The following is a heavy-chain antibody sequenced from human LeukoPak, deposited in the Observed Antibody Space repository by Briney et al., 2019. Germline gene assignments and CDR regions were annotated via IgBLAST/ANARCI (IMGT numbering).Heavy chain of an antibody. CDR1: GFTFSSYA. D-gene: IGHD2-2*01. V-gene: IGHV3-23*01. CDR3: AKDLSVIVVVPAALDAFDI. CDR2: ISGSGGST. Sequence: GGSLRLSCAASGFTFSSYAMSWVRRAPGKGLEWVSAISGSGGSTYYADSVKGRFTISRDNSKNTLYLQMNSLRAEDTAVYYCAKDLSVIVVVPAALDAFDIWGQGTMVTVSS. J-gene: IGHJ3*02.